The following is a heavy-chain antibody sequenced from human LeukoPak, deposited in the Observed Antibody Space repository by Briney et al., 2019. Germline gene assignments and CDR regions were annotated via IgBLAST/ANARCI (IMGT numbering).Heavy chain of an antibody. CDR1: GFTFSSYA. J-gene: IGHJ3*02. CDR2: ISGSGGST. D-gene: IGHD1-26*01. Sequence: GGSLRLSCAASGFTFSSYAMSWVRQAPGKGLEWVSAISGSGGSTYYADSVKGRFTISRDNSKNTLYLQMNSLRAEDTAVYYCAKDLKGGPGAMRDAFDIWGQGTMVTVSS. V-gene: IGHV3-23*01. CDR3: AKDLKGGPGAMRDAFDI.